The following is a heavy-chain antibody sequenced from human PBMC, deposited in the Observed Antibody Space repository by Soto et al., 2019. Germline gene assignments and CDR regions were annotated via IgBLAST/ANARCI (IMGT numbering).Heavy chain of an antibody. J-gene: IGHJ4*02. CDR2: ISSSSNNI. V-gene: IGHV3-48*03. CDR3: ARSPFLECN. Sequence: HPGGSLRLSCAASGFPFSSYEMNWVRQPPGKGLEWVSYISSSSNNIYYADSVKGRFTISRDNAKNSVFLQMNSLRVEDTAIYYCARSPFLECNWAQGTLVTVSS. D-gene: IGHD3-3*02. CDR1: GFPFSSYE.